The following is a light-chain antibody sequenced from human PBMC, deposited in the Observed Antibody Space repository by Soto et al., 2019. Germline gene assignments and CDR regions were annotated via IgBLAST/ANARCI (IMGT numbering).Light chain of an antibody. V-gene: IGKV3-20*01. Sequence: EIVLTQSPGTLSLSPGERATLSCRASHSVGSTYLAWYQQKPGQAPRLLIYGTSTRATGIPDRFSGSGSGTDFTLTISRLEPEDFAVYYCQQYGSSPFTFGQGANLEIK. CDR2: GTS. J-gene: IGKJ2*01. CDR3: QQYGSSPFT. CDR1: HSVGSTY.